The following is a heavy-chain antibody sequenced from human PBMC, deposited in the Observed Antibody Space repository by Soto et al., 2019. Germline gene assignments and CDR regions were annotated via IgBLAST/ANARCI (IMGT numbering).Heavy chain of an antibody. V-gene: IGHV4-34*01. Sequence: SETLSLTCAVYCGSFSGYYWSWIRQPPGKGLEWIGEINHSGSTNYNPSLKSRVTISVDTSKNQFSLKLRFVTAADTAVYYCATARLYSSSWYHYWGQGTLVTVSS. CDR1: CGSFSGYY. CDR3: ATARLYSSSWYHY. D-gene: IGHD6-13*01. CDR2: INHSGST. J-gene: IGHJ4*02.